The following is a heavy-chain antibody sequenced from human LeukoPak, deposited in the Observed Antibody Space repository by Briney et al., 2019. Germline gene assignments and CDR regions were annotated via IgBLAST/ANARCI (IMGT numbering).Heavy chain of an antibody. CDR3: AREVYYYGSGCYYYYYMDV. V-gene: IGHV3-30*04. D-gene: IGHD3-10*01. J-gene: IGHJ6*03. CDR2: ISYDGSNI. Sequence: PGGSLRLSCAASGFSFSSYAVHWVRQAPGKGLGWVSGISYDGSNIYYADSVKGRFTISRDNAKNSLYLQMNSLRAEDTAVYYCAREVYYYGSGCYYYYYMDVGGREPTVTISS. CDR1: GFSFSSYA.